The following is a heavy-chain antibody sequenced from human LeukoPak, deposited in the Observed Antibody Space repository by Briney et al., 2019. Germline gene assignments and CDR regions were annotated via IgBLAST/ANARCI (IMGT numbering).Heavy chain of an antibody. CDR3: ANGITIFGVGTPVGYFQY. CDR1: GYTFTGYY. Sequence: ASVKVSCKASGYTFTGYYMHWVRQAPGQGLEWMGRINPNSGGTNYAQKFQGRVTMTRDTSISTAYMELSRLRSDDTAVYYCANGITIFGVGTPVGYFQYWGQGTLVTVSS. CDR2: INPNSGGT. J-gene: IGHJ1*01. V-gene: IGHV1-2*06. D-gene: IGHD3-3*01.